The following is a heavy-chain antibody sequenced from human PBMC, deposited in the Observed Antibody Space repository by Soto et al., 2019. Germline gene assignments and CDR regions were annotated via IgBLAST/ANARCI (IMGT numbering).Heavy chain of an antibody. D-gene: IGHD6-13*01. CDR1: GGTFSTYT. CDR3: TLGSWSAETFDI. J-gene: IGHJ3*02. CDR2: ILPMLDIT. Sequence: QVQLVQSGAEVKKPGSSVKVSCKASGGTFSTYTIIWVRQAPGQGLEWMGRILPMLDITNSAQRFKGRVTITADKSTSTVYLELSSLRSEDTAVYYCTLGSWSAETFDIWGRGTMVTVSS. V-gene: IGHV1-69*02.